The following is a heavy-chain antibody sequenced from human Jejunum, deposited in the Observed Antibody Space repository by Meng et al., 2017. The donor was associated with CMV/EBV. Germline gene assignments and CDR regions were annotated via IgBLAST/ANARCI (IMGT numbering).Heavy chain of an antibody. Sequence: SCKASGGTHRSCTTSWVRQAPGQGLEWMGRIIPILGTEHYAQRFQDRITITADTSTNTAYMELRSLTSEDTAVFYCAASYLNFEYWGQGTLVTVSS. J-gene: IGHJ4*02. D-gene: IGHD6-6*01. CDR3: AASYLNFEY. CDR2: IIPILGTE. CDR1: GGTHRSCT. V-gene: IGHV1-69*08.